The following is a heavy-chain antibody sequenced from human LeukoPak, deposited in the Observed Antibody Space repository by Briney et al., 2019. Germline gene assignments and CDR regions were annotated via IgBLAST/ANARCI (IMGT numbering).Heavy chain of an antibody. CDR1: GGSFSGYY. CDR2: INHSGST. D-gene: IGHD2-2*01. Sequence: SETLSLTCAVYGGSFSGYYWSWIRQPPGKGLEWIGEINHSGSTNYNPSLKSRVTISVDTSKNQFSLKLSSVTAADTTVYYCARREGNCSSTSCRFDPWGQGTLVTVSS. CDR3: ARREGNCSSTSCRFDP. V-gene: IGHV4-34*01. J-gene: IGHJ5*02.